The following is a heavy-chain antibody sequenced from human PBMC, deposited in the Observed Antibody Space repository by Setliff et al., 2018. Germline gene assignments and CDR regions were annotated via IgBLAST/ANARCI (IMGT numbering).Heavy chain of an antibody. J-gene: IGHJ4*02. D-gene: IGHD1-1*01. CDR2: FNSSGST. CDR1: GGSISPYY. CDR3: ARDMGQPYYFES. V-gene: IGHV4-4*07. Sequence: SETLSLTCTVSGGSISPYYWSWIRQPAGKGLECIGRFNSSGSTNYNPSLRGRVTMSVDTSKRQFSLKLGSATAADTAVYYCARDMGQPYYFESWGLGTLVTVSS.